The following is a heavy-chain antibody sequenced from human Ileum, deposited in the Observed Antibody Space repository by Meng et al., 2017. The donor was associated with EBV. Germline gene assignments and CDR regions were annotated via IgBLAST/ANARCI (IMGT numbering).Heavy chain of an antibody. V-gene: IGHV2-5*02. CDR3: THRPKTSAYYYFDY. J-gene: IGHJ4*02. CDR1: GFSRSISGVG. Sequence: QITLKASGPTLVLHXLTLTPTFXSSGFSRSISGVGVGWIRQPPGKALEWLALIYWDDDKRYSPSLKSRLTITKDTSKNQVVLTLTNMDPVDTATDYYTHRPKTSAYYYFDYWGQGTLVTVSS. D-gene: IGHD3-22*01. CDR2: IYWDDDK.